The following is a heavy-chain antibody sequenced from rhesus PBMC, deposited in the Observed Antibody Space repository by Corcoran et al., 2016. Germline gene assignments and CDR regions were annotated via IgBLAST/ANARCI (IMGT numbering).Heavy chain of an antibody. J-gene: IGHJ4*01. CDR2: IYGNRAST. Sequence: QVQLQASGPGLVKPSATLSLTCTVSGGSIHGSYYCSWLRHPPGTGLECIGGIYGNRASTYDKPTLKSRVTISKEKSKNQFSLSLNSVTAADTAVYYCARLRDGYYSGRHTQPYFDYWGQGVLVTVSS. CDR1: GGSIHGSYY. V-gene: IGHV4-143*01. CDR3: ARLRDGYYSGRHTQPYFDY. D-gene: IGHD3-16*01.